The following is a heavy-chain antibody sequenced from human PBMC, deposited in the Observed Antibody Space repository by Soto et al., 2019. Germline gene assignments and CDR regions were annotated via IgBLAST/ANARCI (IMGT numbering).Heavy chain of an antibody. D-gene: IGHD6-19*01. J-gene: IGHJ5*02. CDR2: IYTSGST. V-gene: IGHV4-4*07. Sequence: SETLSLTCTVSGGSISSYYWSWIRQPAGKGLEWIGRIYTSGSTNYNPSLKSRVTMSVDTSKNQFSLKLSSVTAADTAVYYCARVLLTSGWYVWFDHWGQGTLVTVSS. CDR1: GGSISSYY. CDR3: ARVLLTSGWYVWFDH.